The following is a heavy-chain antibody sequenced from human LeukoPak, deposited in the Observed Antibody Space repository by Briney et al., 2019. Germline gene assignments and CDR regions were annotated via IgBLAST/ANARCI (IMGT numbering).Heavy chain of an antibody. J-gene: IGHJ4*02. D-gene: IGHD2-8*01. Sequence: RGSLRLSCAASGFTFSSYWMIWVRQAPGKGLEWVANINEDGSEKYYVDSVKGRFTISRDNAKNSLYLQIYSLRVEDTAVYYCARDSCTNGVCYTTSFDYWGQGTLVTVSS. CDR2: INEDGSEK. CDR3: ARDSCTNGVCYTTSFDY. CDR1: GFTFSSYW. V-gene: IGHV3-7*01.